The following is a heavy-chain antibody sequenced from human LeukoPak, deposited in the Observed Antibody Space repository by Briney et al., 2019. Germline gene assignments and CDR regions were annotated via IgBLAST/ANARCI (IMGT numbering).Heavy chain of an antibody. CDR3: AKDGISGWYGNHFDC. V-gene: IGHV3-23*01. CDR1: GFTFSTYA. J-gene: IGHJ4*02. CDR2: IRGGGDIT. D-gene: IGHD6-19*01. Sequence: GGSLRLSCAASGFTFSTYAMNWVRQAPGEGLEWVSSIRGGGDITYYADSVKGRFIISRDNSKNTLYLQISSLRVEDAAIYYCAKDGISGWYGNHFDCWGPGTLVTGSS.